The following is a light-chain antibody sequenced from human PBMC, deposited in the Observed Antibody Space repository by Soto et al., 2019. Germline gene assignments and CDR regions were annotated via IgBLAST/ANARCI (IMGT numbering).Light chain of an antibody. CDR2: DAS. CDR1: QSISSW. J-gene: IGKJ2*01. V-gene: IGKV1-5*01. CDR3: QQYKTYYT. Sequence: DIQMTQSPSTLSASVGDRVTITCRASQSISSWLAWYQQKPGKAPKVLIYDASSLQSGVPSRFSGSGSGTELTLTISGLQPDDLATYYCQQYKTYYTFGQGTKLEIK.